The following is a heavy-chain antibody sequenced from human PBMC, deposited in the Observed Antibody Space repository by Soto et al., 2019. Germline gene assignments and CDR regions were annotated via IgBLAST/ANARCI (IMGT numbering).Heavy chain of an antibody. V-gene: IGHV3-53*01. CDR1: GFSVSSNY. CDR3: SGDPSGYDEGDWYHGVDV. D-gene: IGHD5-12*01. J-gene: IGHJ6*02. Sequence: XGSLRISGAASGFSVSSNYMSWVRQAPGEGLEWVAIIYINGSTDYADSVQGRFSVSRDIYKNTLFLQMNNLRAEDTAVYFCSGDPSGYDEGDWYHGVDVWGQGTTVTVSS. CDR2: IYINGST.